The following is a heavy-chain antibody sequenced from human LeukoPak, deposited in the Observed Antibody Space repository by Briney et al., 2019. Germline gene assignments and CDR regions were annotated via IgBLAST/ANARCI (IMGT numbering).Heavy chain of an antibody. V-gene: IGHV4-34*01. Sequence: PSETLSLTCAVYGGSFSGYYWSWIRQPPGKGLEWIGEINHSGSTNYNPSLKSRVTISVDTSKNQFSLKLSSVTAADTAVYYCARDQGYCSGGSCYSAFYYWGQGTLVTVSS. D-gene: IGHD2-15*01. J-gene: IGHJ4*02. CDR2: INHSGST. CDR1: GGSFSGYY. CDR3: ARDQGYCSGGSCYSAFYY.